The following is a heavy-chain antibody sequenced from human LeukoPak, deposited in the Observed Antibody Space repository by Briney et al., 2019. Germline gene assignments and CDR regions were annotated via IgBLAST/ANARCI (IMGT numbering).Heavy chain of an antibody. D-gene: IGHD3-22*01. V-gene: IGHV4-39*07. CDR2: IYYSGST. J-gene: IGHJ3*02. CDR1: GGSISSSSYY. CDR3: ARRRAHYYDSSGYYSRPQRAFDI. Sequence: SETLSLTCTVSGGSISSSSYYWGWIRQPPGKGLEWIGSIYYSGSTNYNPSLKSRVTISVDTSKNQFSLKLSSVTAADTAVYFCARRRAHYYDSSGYYSRPQRAFDIWGQGTMVTVSS.